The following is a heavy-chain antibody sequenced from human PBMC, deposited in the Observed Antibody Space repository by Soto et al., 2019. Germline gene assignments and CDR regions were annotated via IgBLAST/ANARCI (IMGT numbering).Heavy chain of an antibody. V-gene: IGHV1-69*10. Sequence: GASVKVSCKASGDTFSSYAISWVRQAPGQGLEWMGGIIPILGTPNYAQKFQGRVTITADKSTSTAYMELSSLRSEDTAVYYCARERSRYDRSGYYRPDYWGQGTLVTVYS. CDR3: ARERSRYDRSGYYRPDY. D-gene: IGHD3-22*01. CDR1: GDTFSSYA. J-gene: IGHJ4*02. CDR2: IIPILGTP.